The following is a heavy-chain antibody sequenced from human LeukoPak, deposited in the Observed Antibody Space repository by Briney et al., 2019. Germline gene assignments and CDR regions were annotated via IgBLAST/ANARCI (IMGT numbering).Heavy chain of an antibody. CDR3: ARWDSYGWLQH. CDR1: GFTFSSYW. V-gene: IGHV3-53*01. CDR2: LYSGGTT. J-gene: IGHJ1*01. D-gene: IGHD5-18*01. Sequence: HSGGSLRLSCAASGFTFSSYWMTWVRQAPGKGLEWVSVLYSGGTTYYADSVKGRFTISRDNSKNTVFLQMNSLRVEDTAVYYCARWDSYGWLQHWGQGTLVTVSS.